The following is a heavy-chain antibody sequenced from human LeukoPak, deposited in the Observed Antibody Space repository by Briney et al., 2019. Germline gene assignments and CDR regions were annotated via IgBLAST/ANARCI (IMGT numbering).Heavy chain of an antibody. CDR2: ISSSSSYI. CDR3: AKGGDTAMVSPLDY. J-gene: IGHJ4*02. Sequence: GGSLRLSCAASGFTFRSYGMNWVRQAPGKGLEWVSSISSSSSYIYYADSVKGRFTISRDDAKNSLYLQMNSLRAEDTALYYCAKGGDTAMVSPLDYWGQGTLVTVSS. V-gene: IGHV3-21*04. D-gene: IGHD5-18*01. CDR1: GFTFRSYG.